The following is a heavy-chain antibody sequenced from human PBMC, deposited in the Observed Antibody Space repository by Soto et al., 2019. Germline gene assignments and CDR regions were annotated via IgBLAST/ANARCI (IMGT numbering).Heavy chain of an antibody. CDR3: ARDRVEWELQNYYYGMDV. Sequence: PSETLCLTCTVSGGSISSGGCYWSRIRQHPGKGLEWIGYIYYSGSTSYNPSLKSRVTISVDTSKNQFSLKLSSVTAADTAVYYCARDRVEWELQNYYYGMDVWGQGTTVTVSS. D-gene: IGHD1-26*01. CDR2: IYYSGST. CDR1: GGSISSGGCY. J-gene: IGHJ6*02. V-gene: IGHV4-31*03.